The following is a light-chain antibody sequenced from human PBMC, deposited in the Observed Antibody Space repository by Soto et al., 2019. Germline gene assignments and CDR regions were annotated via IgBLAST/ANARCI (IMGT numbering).Light chain of an antibody. Sequence: EIVMTQSPATLPVSPGERATLSCRASQSVGSNLAWYQQKPGQAPRLLIYGASTRATGIPARFSGSGSGTEFTLTISSLQSEDFAVYYCQQYNSWLGTFGHVTKVEIK. J-gene: IGKJ1*01. CDR2: GAS. CDR1: QSVGSN. V-gene: IGKV3-15*01. CDR3: QQYNSWLGT.